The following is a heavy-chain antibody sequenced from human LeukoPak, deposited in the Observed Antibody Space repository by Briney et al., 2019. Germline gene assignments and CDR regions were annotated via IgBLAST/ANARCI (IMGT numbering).Heavy chain of an antibody. V-gene: IGHV3-9*01. CDR1: GFTFDDYA. Sequence: PGGSLRLSCAAPGFTFDDYAMHWVRQAPGKGLEWVSGISWNSGSIGYADSVKGRFIISRDNAKNSLYLQMNSLRPEDTAVYYCARSGSSPPNWFDPWGQGTLVTVSS. J-gene: IGHJ5*02. CDR2: ISWNSGSI. CDR3: ARSGSSPPNWFDP. D-gene: IGHD1-26*01.